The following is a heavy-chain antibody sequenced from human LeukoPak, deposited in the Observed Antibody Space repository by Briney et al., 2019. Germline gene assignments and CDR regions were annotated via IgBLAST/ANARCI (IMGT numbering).Heavy chain of an antibody. Sequence: GGSLRLSCADSGFSFSVYYTCWICAGLGKGRGWVSYIIISVSTIYYANSVKGGFTISRDNATNSLYLQMKSWRPANTAVFYCASGGALYCSSSSCAFDIWGQGTMVTVSS. CDR1: GFSFSVYY. CDR3: ASGGALYCSSSSCAFDI. J-gene: IGHJ3*02. V-gene: IGHV3-11*01. D-gene: IGHD2-2*01. CDR2: IIISVSTI.